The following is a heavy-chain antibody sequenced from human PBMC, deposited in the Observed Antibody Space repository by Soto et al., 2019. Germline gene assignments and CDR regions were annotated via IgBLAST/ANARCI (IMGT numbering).Heavy chain of an antibody. J-gene: IGHJ6*01. D-gene: IGHD1-26*01. CDR3: ARRPLLVGVTNYYSMDV. V-gene: IGHV1-2*02. CDR2: INPNSGGT. Sequence: ASVKVSCKASGYTFTGYYMHWVRQAPGQGLEWMGWINPNSGGTNYAQKFQGRVTMTRDTSISTAYMELSRLRSDDTAVYYCARRPLLVGVTNYYSMDVCPQGTTATVPS. CDR1: GYTFTGYY.